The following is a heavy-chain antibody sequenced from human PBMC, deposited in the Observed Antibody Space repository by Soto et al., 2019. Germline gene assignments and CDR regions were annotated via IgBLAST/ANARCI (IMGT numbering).Heavy chain of an antibody. CDR2: IIPIFGTA. CDR3: ARGRDSSGYHFDY. Sequence: SVKVSCKASGGTFSIYAISWVRQAPGQGLEWMGGIIPIFGTANYAQKFQGRVTITADESTSTAYMELSRLRSEDTAVYYCARGRDSSGYHFDYWGQGTLVTVSS. J-gene: IGHJ4*02. CDR1: GGTFSIYA. V-gene: IGHV1-69*13. D-gene: IGHD3-22*01.